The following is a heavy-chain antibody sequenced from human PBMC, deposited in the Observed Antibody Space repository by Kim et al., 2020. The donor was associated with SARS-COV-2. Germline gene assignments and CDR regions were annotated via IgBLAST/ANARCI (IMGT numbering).Heavy chain of an antibody. Sequence: GGSLRLSCAASGFTFSSYSMNWVRQAPGKGLEWVSSISSSSSYIYYADSVKGRFTISRDNAKNSLYLQMNSLRAEDTAVYYCARDKKSTVTTIGYWGQGTLVTVSS. CDR2: ISSSSSYI. CDR3: ARDKKSTVTTIGY. V-gene: IGHV3-21*01. D-gene: IGHD4-17*01. CDR1: GFTFSSYS. J-gene: IGHJ4*02.